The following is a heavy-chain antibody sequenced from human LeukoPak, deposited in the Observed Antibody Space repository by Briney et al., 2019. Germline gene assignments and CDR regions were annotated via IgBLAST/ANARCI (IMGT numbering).Heavy chain of an antibody. Sequence: GESLKISCEASGFNFNNYWVGWVRQMPGKSLEWMGSIYPGDYDTRYSPSFQGRVTISVDKSISTAYLQWRSLRASDTAMYFCAGHSFDTVDAFDVWGQGTIVTVSA. V-gene: IGHV5-51*01. CDR2: IYPGDYDT. D-gene: IGHD2-2*02. CDR1: GFNFNNYW. CDR3: AGHSFDTVDAFDV. J-gene: IGHJ3*01.